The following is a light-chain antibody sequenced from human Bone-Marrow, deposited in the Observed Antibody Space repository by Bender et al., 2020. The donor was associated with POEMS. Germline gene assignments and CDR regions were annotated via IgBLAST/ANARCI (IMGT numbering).Light chain of an antibody. CDR1: NIGSKR. CDR2: EDS. J-gene: IGLJ2*01. V-gene: IGLV3-21*02. Sequence: SNVVTQSPSVAVAPGQTARITCEKTNIGSKRVHWYQQKAGQAPVLVVYEDSDRPSGIPERFSGSNPGNTATLTISRVEAGDEADYYCQVWDTSSVVFGGGTKLTVL. CDR3: QVWDTSSVV.